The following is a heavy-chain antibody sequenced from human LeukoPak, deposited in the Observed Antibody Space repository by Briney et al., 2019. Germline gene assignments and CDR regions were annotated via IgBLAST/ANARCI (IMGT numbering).Heavy chain of an antibody. J-gene: IGHJ3*02. V-gene: IGHV4-31*03. Sequence: PSETLSLTCTVSGGSISSGGYYWSWIRQHPGKGLEWIGYIYYSGSTCYNPSLKSRVTISVDTSKNQFSLKLSSVTAAYTPVYYCASDPFGGGNCPGAFDIWGQGTMVTVSS. D-gene: IGHD4-23*01. CDR1: GGSISSGGYY. CDR2: IYYSGST. CDR3: ASDPFGGGNCPGAFDI.